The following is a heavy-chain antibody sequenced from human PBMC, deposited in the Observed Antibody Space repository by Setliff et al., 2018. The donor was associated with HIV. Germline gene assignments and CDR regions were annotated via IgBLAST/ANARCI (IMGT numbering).Heavy chain of an antibody. Sequence: SETLSLTCAVYGGSFSGYYWSWIRQPPGKGLEWIGEINHSGSTNYNPSLKSRVTISVDTSKNQFSLKLSSVTTADTAVYYCASAGAWQRNALDIWGQGTMVTVSS. CDR3: ASAGAWQRNALDI. D-gene: IGHD5-12*01. J-gene: IGHJ3*02. V-gene: IGHV4-34*01. CDR1: GGSFSGYY. CDR2: INHSGST.